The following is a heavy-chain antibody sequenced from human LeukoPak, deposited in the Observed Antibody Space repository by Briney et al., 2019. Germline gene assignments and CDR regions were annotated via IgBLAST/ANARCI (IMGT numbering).Heavy chain of an antibody. D-gene: IGHD6-6*01. J-gene: IGHJ6*03. CDR2: INHSGST. CDR3: ARWYSSSSGTYYYYMDV. Sequence: PSETLSLTCAVYGGSFSGYYWSWIRQPPGKGLEWIGEINHSGSTNYNPSLKSRVTISVDTSKNQFSLKLSSVTAADTAVYYCARWYSSSSGTYYYYMDVWGKGTTVTVSS. CDR1: GGSFSGYY. V-gene: IGHV4-34*01.